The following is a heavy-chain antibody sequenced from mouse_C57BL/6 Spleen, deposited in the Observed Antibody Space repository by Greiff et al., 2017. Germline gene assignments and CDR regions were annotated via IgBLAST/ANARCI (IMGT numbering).Heavy chain of an antibody. Sequence: QVQLKESGAELVRPGASVTLSCKASGYTFTDYEMHWVKQTPVHGLEWIGAIDPETGGTAYNQKFKGKAILTADKSSSTAYMALRSLTSEDSAVYYCTSGAWFAYWGQGTLVTVSA. CDR3: TSGAWFAY. CDR1: GYTFTDYE. J-gene: IGHJ3*01. V-gene: IGHV1-15*01. D-gene: IGHD3-1*01. CDR2: IDPETGGT.